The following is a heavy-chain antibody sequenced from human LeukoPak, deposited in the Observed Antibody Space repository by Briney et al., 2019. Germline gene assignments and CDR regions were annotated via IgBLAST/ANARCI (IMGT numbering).Heavy chain of an antibody. CDR1: GVSISGYY. CDR2: IYYSGNT. CDR3: ARGPGSSYGDYAYQFDY. V-gene: IGHV4-59*01. D-gene: IGHD4-17*01. J-gene: IGHJ4*02. Sequence: SETLSLTCTVSGVSISGYYWTWIRQPPGKGLEWIGYIYYSGNTNYNPSLKSRVTISVDTSKNQFSLKLTSVTAADTAVYYCARGPGSSYGDYAYQFDYWGQGTLVTVSS.